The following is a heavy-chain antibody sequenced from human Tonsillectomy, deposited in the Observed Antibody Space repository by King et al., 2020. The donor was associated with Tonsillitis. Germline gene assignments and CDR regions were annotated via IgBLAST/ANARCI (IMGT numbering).Heavy chain of an antibody. Sequence: VQLVESGGGLVKPGGSLRLSCAASGFTFSSYIMNWGRQAPGKGLELCPSISPTRTYIYLADSVKGRFTISRDNAKNSLYLQMSSLRAEDTAVYYCARGNGDNWGQGTLVTVSS. D-gene: IGHD2-8*01. J-gene: IGHJ4*02. CDR2: ISPTRTYI. V-gene: IGHV3-21*01. CDR1: GFTFSSYI. CDR3: ARGNGDN.